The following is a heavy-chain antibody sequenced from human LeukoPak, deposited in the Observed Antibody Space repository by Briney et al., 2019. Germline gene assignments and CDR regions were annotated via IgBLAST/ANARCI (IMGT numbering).Heavy chain of an antibody. CDR3: ARNYGSGSYPSLGWFDP. V-gene: IGHV1-8*01. J-gene: IGHJ5*02. Sequence: ASVKVSCKASGYTFTSYDINWVRQATGQGLEWMGWMNPNSGNTGYAQKFQGRVTMTRNTSISTAYMELSSLRSEDTAVYYCARNYGSGSYPSLGWFDPWGQGTLVTVSS. CDR2: MNPNSGNT. CDR1: GYTFTSYD. D-gene: IGHD3-10*01.